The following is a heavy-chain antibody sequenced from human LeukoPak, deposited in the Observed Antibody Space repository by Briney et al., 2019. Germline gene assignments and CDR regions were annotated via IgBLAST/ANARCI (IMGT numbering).Heavy chain of an antibody. CDR1: GFTFSSYE. CDR2: ISSSCSTI. D-gene: IGHD3-9*01. J-gene: IGHJ4*02. CDR3: ARERNYDILTGYFDY. Sequence: GGSLRLSCAASGFTFSSYEMNWVRQAPAKGLEGVSYISSSCSTIYYADSVKGRFTISRDNAKNSLYLQMNSLRAEDTAVYYCARERNYDILTGYFDYWGQGTLVTVSS. V-gene: IGHV3-48*03.